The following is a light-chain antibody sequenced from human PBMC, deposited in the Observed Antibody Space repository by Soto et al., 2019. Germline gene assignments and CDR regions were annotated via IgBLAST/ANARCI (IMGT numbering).Light chain of an antibody. J-gene: IGKJ3*01. CDR3: QQRSNGFT. CDR1: QSVSSY. CDR2: DAS. V-gene: IGKV3-11*01. Sequence: EIVLTQSPATLSLSPGERATLSCRASQSVSSYLAWYQQKPGQAPRLLIYDASNRATGIPARFSGSGSGTDFALTISSLAPEDFAVYYCQQRSNGFTVGPGTKVDIK.